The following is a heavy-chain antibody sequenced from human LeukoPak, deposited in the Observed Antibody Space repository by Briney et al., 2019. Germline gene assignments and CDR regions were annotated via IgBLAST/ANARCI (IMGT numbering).Heavy chain of an antibody. Sequence: GGSLRLSCAPSGFTFSSYGMHWVRQAPGKGLEWVAFIRNDGSIRHYADSLKGRCTLSRDNSQNTLYLQMSRLRVDDTAVYYCAKGRAGMVRGVCDYWGQGTLVTVSS. CDR3: AKGRAGMVRGVCDY. CDR1: GFTFSSYG. D-gene: IGHD3-10*01. J-gene: IGHJ4*02. V-gene: IGHV3-30*02. CDR2: IRNDGSIR.